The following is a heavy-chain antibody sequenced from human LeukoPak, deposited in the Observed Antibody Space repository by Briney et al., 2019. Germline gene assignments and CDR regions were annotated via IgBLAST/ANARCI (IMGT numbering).Heavy chain of an antibody. D-gene: IGHD1-7*01. CDR3: TIPGITGTTLDY. V-gene: IGHV4-34*01. Sequence: PSETLSLTCAVYGGSFGGYYWSWIRQPPGKGLEWIGEINHSGSTNYNPSLKSRVTISVDTSKNQFSLKLSSVTAADTAVYYCTIPGITGTTLDYWGQGTLVTVSS. CDR2: INHSGST. CDR1: GGSFGGYY. J-gene: IGHJ4*02.